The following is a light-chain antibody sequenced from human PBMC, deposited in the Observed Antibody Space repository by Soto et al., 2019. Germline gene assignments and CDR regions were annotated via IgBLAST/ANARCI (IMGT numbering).Light chain of an antibody. CDR1: QSVGSY. J-gene: IGKJ4*01. Sequence: EIVLTQSPATLSLSPGDRATLSCRASQSVGSYLAWYQQKPGQAPRLLIYDAFNRATGIPARFSGSGSGTDFTLTISSLEPEDFAVYYCQHRSNWPPLTFGGGTKVEIK. V-gene: IGKV3-11*01. CDR3: QHRSNWPPLT. CDR2: DAF.